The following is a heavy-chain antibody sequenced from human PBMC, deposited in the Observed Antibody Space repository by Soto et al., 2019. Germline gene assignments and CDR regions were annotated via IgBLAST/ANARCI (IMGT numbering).Heavy chain of an antibody. J-gene: IGHJ4*02. D-gene: IGHD5-12*01. CDR3: AKWSGYGDE. V-gene: IGHV3-23*01. CDR2: LSGGGINT. Sequence: EVQLLESGGGLVQPGGSLRLSCAASGFTFRTYSMAWVRQAPGKGPEWVSGLSGGGINTFYADSVKGRFTISVDNSKNTVDLQMNSLRVEDTAVYYCAKWSGYGDEWGQGTLVTVSS. CDR1: GFTFRTYS.